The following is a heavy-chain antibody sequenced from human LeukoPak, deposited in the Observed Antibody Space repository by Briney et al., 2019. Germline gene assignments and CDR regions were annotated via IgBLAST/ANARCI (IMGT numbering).Heavy chain of an antibody. CDR3: ARARTTVVTPGSYYFDY. V-gene: IGHV4-34*01. CDR2: INHSGST. Sequence: SETLSLTCAVYGGSFSGYYWSWIRQPPGKGLEWIGEINHSGSTNYNPSLKSRVTISVDTSENQFSLKLSSVTAADTAVYYCARARTTVVTPGSYYFDYWGQGTLDTVSS. J-gene: IGHJ4*02. D-gene: IGHD4-23*01. CDR1: GGSFSGYY.